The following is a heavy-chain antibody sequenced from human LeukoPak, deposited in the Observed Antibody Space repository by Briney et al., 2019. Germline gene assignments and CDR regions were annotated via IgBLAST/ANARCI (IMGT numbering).Heavy chain of an antibody. Sequence: SETLSLTCTVSGYSISSGYYWGWIRKPPGKGLEWIGSTHYSGSTYYNPSLKSRVTISIDTSKDQFSLKLSSVTATDTAVYYCAREGYQWLAYWFDPWGQGILVTVSS. J-gene: IGHJ5*02. V-gene: IGHV4-38-2*02. CDR3: AREGYQWLAYWFDP. CDR2: THYSGST. D-gene: IGHD6-19*01. CDR1: GYSISSGYY.